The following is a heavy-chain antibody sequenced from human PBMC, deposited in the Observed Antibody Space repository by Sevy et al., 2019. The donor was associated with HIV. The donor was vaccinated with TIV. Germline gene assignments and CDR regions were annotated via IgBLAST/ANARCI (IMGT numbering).Heavy chain of an antibody. CDR3: STDPIIVLLVTDGMDV. J-gene: IGHJ6*02. Sequence: GGSLRLSCAASGFTFTYAWMTWVRQAPGKGLEWLGRIKSRADGGTIDDAASVKDRFRISRDDSKNTLYLQMNSLKTEDTGVYYCSTDPIIVLLVTDGMDVWGQGTSVTVSS. V-gene: IGHV3-15*01. D-gene: IGHD2-8*02. CDR2: IKSRADGGTI. CDR1: GFTFTYAW.